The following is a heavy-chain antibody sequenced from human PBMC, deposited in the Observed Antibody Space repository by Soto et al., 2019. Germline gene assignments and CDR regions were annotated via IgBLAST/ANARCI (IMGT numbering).Heavy chain of an antibody. V-gene: IGHV4-38-2*02. D-gene: IGHD2-2*02. CDR1: GGSISSGYY. CDR2: IYHSGST. J-gene: IGHJ4*02. CDR3: ARDCRSTSCYSTPDY. Sequence: SETLSLTCTVSGGSISSGYYWGWIRQPPGKGLEWIGSIYHSGSTYYNPSLKSRVTISVDTSKNQFSLKLSSVTAADTAVYYCARDCRSTSCYSTPDYWGQGTLVTVSS.